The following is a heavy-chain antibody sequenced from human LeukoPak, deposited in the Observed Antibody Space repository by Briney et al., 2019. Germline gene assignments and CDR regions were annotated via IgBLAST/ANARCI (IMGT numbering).Heavy chain of an antibody. CDR2: IWFDGKTA. V-gene: IGHV3-30*02. CDR3: AKAGSLAVAGLLHDAFDI. Sequence: GGSLRLSCAASGFTFSTHAMHWVRQAPAKGLEWVAMIWFDGKTAYYVNSVKGRFTISRDNSKNTLYLQMNSLRAEDTAVYYCAKAGSLAVAGLLHDAFDIWGQGTMVTVSS. CDR1: GFTFSTHA. D-gene: IGHD6-19*01. J-gene: IGHJ3*02.